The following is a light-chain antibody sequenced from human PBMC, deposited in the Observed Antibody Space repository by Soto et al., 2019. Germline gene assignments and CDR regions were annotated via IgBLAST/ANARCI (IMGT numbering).Light chain of an antibody. CDR2: GAS. Sequence: EIVMTQSPGTLSLSPGERATISCRASQVIGSRYLAWYHQKYGQAPRLLIYGASSRATAIPDRFSGGGSGTDFTLTISRLEPEDFGVYYCQQFGSTIPHTFGQGTKLEIK. J-gene: IGKJ2*01. CDR3: QQFGSTIPHT. CDR1: QVIGSRY. V-gene: IGKV3-20*01.